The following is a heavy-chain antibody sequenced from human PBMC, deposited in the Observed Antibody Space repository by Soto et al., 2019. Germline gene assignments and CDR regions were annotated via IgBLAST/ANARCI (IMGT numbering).Heavy chain of an antibody. J-gene: IGHJ6*02. Sequence: GGSLRLSCAASGFTFSSYAMHWVRQAPGKGLEWVAVISYDGSNKYYADSVKGRFTISRDNSKNTLYLQMNSLRAEDTAVYYCAREKSSGGSYRHYGMDVWGQGTTVTVSS. CDR2: ISYDGSNK. CDR1: GFTFSSYA. CDR3: AREKSSGGSYRHYGMDV. D-gene: IGHD1-26*01. V-gene: IGHV3-30-3*01.